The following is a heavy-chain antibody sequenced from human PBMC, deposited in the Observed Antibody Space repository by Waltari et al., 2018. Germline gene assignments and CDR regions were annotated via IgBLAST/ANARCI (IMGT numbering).Heavy chain of an antibody. J-gene: IGHJ4*02. Sequence: QVQLVQSGAEVKKPGASVKVSCKASGYTFTGYYMHWVRQAPGQGLEWMGWINPNIGGTNYEQKFQGWVTMTRDTSISTAYMELSRLRSDDTAVYYCARGGYDSSGYYYVWGQGTLVTVSS. V-gene: IGHV1-2*04. D-gene: IGHD3-22*01. CDR2: INPNIGGT. CDR3: ARGGYDSSGYYYV. CDR1: GYTFTGYY.